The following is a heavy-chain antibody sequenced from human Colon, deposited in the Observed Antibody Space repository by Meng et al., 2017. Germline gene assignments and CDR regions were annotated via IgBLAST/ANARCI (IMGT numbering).Heavy chain of an antibody. CDR1: GDSISTGVHY. V-gene: IGHV4-61*02. J-gene: IGHJ2*01. CDR2: VHSSGTT. Sequence: SETLSLTCSVSGDSISTGVHYWSWIRPPAGRGLEWIGRVHSSGTTRYNPTLGNRATISVDTSTNQFSLTLSAVTATDTAVYYCARWPGHFDFWSPGTLVTVSS. D-gene: IGHD7-27*01. CDR3: ARWPGHFDF.